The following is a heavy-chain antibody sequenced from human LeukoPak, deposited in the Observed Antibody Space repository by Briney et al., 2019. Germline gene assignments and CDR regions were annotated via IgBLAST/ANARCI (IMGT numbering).Heavy chain of an antibody. CDR1: GGSISSYY. V-gene: IGHV4-59*01. Sequence: PSETLSLTCTVSGGSISSYYWSWIRQPPGKGLEWIGYIYYSGSTNYNPSLKSRVTISVDTSKNQFSLKLSSVTAADTAVYYCARDNSGYDFGWFDSWGQGTLVTVSS. D-gene: IGHD5-12*01. CDR3: ARDNSGYDFGWFDS. CDR2: IYYSGST. J-gene: IGHJ5*01.